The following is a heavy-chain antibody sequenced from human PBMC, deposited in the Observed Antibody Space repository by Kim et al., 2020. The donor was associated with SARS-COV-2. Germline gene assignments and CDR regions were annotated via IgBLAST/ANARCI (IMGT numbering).Heavy chain of an antibody. D-gene: IGHD3-22*01. V-gene: IGHV3-23*01. J-gene: IGHJ5*02. CDR3: AKDPGLAQIVNWFDP. Sequence: DSVKGRFTISRDNSKNTLYLQMNSLRAEDTAVYYCAKDPGLAQIVNWFDPWGQGTLVTVSS.